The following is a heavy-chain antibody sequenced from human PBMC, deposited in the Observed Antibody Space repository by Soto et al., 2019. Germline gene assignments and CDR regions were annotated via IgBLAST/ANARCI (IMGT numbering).Heavy chain of an antibody. CDR2: IIPIFGTA. V-gene: IGHV1-69*13. J-gene: IGHJ4*02. Sequence: EASVKVSCKASGGTSSSYAISWVRQAPGQGLEWMGGIIPIFGTANYAQKFQGRVTITADESTTTAYMELSSLRSEDTVVYYCVRGGNVGDTLDYFDYWGQGTLVTVSS. CDR3: VRGGNVGDTLDYFDY. D-gene: IGHD1-26*01. CDR1: GGTSSSYA.